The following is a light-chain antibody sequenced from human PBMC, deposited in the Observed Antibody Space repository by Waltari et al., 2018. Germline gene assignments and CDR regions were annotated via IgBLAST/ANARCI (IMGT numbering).Light chain of an antibody. CDR2: DVN. Sequence: QSALTQPPSASASPGPSVTISCTGTSSDIGGYNYVSLYQQHPGKAPKLMIYDVNKRPSGVPDRFSGSKSGNTASLTVSGLQAEDEADYYCSSYAGSNNYVVFGGGTKLTVL. CDR1: SSDIGGYNY. J-gene: IGLJ2*01. V-gene: IGLV2-8*01. CDR3: SSYAGSNNYVV.